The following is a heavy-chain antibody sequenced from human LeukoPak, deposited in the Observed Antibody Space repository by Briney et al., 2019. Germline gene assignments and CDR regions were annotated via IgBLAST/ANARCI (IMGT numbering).Heavy chain of an antibody. D-gene: IGHD6-13*01. CDR3: AKDMGTHSSSWYEAGYYFDY. Sequence: TGGSLRLSCAASGFTVSSNYMSWVRQAPGKGPEWVSVIYSGGSTYYADSVKGRFTISRDNSKNTLYLQMNSLRAEDTAVYYCAKDMGTHSSSWYEAGYYFDYWGQGTLVTVSS. V-gene: IGHV3-66*01. CDR1: GFTVSSNY. CDR2: IYSGGST. J-gene: IGHJ4*02.